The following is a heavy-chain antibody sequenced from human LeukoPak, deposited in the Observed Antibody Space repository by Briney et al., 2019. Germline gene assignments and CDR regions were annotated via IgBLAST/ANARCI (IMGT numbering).Heavy chain of an antibody. D-gene: IGHD3-16*02. V-gene: IGHV1-18*01. CDR3: ARDGAQNYYDYVWGSYRYCDY. Sequence: APVKVSCKASGYTFTSYGISWVRQAPGQGLEWMGWISAYNGNTNYAQKLQGRVTMTTDTSTSTAYMELRSLRSDDTAVYYCARDGAQNYYDYVWGSYRYCDYWGQGTLVTVSS. CDR1: GYTFTSYG. J-gene: IGHJ4*02. CDR2: ISAYNGNT.